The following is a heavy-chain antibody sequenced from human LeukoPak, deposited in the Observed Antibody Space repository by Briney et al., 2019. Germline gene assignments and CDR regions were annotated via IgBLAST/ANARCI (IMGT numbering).Heavy chain of an antibody. CDR3: ARGRTTVTTWFLDL. Sequence: GGSLRLSCAASGFTFSSYEMNWVRQAPGKGLEWVSYIRSGGSTTSYADSLQGRFAISRDNAKNSLYLQMNSLRAEDTAVYYCARGRTTVTTWFLDLWGRGTLVTVSS. D-gene: IGHD4-17*01. CDR2: IRSGGSTT. CDR1: GFTFSSYE. V-gene: IGHV3-48*03. J-gene: IGHJ2*01.